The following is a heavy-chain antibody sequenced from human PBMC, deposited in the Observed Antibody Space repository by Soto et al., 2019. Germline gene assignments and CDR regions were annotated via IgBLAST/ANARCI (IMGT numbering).Heavy chain of an antibody. J-gene: IGHJ6*03. CDR2: ISSSSSYI. CDR3: ARGNCRSTSCYYSSGFYYMDV. Sequence: PGGSLRLSCAASGFTFSSYSMNWVRQAPGKGLEWVSSISSSSSYIYYADSVKGRFTISRDNAKNSLYLQMNSLRAEATAVYYCARGNCRSTSCYYSSGFYYMDVWGKGTTVTVSS. V-gene: IGHV3-21*01. D-gene: IGHD2-2*01. CDR1: GFTFSSYS.